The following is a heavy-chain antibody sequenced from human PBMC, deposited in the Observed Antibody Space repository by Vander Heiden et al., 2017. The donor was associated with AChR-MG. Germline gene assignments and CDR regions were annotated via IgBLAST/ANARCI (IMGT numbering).Heavy chain of an antibody. CDR2: INPSGGSK. V-gene: IGHV1-46*01. CDR1: GSNFTRYY. CDR3: ARVLDIAAAGGWFDP. Sequence: EQLVQSGAEVKNTGASVKVSCEPSGSNFTRYYMNWVRQGPGHGLEWMGIINPSGGSKSEAQKFQGRVTMTRDASTSTVYMELSSLRSEETAVYYCARVLDIAAAGGWFDPWGQGTLVTVSS. J-gene: IGHJ5*02. D-gene: IGHD6-13*01.